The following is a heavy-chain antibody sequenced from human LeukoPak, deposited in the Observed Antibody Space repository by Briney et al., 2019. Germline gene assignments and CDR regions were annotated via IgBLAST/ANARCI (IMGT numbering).Heavy chain of an antibody. Sequence: SETLSLTCAVCGGSFSGYYWSWIRQPPGKGLEWIGEINHSGSTNYNPSLKSRVTISVDTSKNQFSLKLSSVTAADTAVYYCARGGSATTVVINFDYWGQGTLVTVSS. CDR1: GGSFSGYY. CDR2: INHSGST. J-gene: IGHJ4*02. V-gene: IGHV4-34*01. CDR3: ARGGSATTVVINFDY. D-gene: IGHD4-23*01.